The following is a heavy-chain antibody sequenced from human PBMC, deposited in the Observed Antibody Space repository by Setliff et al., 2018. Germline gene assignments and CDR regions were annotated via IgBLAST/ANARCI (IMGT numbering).Heavy chain of an antibody. V-gene: IGHV1-2*06. D-gene: IGHD3-22*01. CDR2: INPNSGGT. CDR3: ARDYYYYDSSGYYYANWYFDL. CDR1: GYTFTGYY. Sequence: GASVKVSCKASGYTFTGYYMHWVRQAPGQGLEWMGRINPNSGGTNYAQKFQGRVIMTRDTSISTAYMELSRLRSDDTAVYYCARDYYYYDSSGYYYANWYFDLWGRGTLVTVSS. J-gene: IGHJ2*01.